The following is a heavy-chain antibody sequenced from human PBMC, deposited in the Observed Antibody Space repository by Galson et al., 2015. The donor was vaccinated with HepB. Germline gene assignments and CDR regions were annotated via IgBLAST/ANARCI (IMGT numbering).Heavy chain of an antibody. D-gene: IGHD1-26*01. CDR1: SGSISSYY. CDR2: SYYDGTT. V-gene: IGHV4-59*08. CDR3: ARHLSGRYYGEWYFDV. J-gene: IGHJ2*01. Sequence: LTCTVSSGSISSYYWSWIRQPPGKGLEWIGYSYYDGTTEYNPSLKSRVTISVDTSKNQFSLNLISVTAADTAVYYCARHLSGRYYGEWYFDVWGRGTLVTVSS.